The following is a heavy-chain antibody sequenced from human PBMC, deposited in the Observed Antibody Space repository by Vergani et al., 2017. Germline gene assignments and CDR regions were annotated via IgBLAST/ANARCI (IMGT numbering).Heavy chain of an antibody. CDR1: GGSFSGYY. D-gene: IGHD3-22*01. J-gene: IGHJ6*02. CDR2: IYYSGST. CDR3: ARGDYYDSSGYSYYYYYYGMDV. V-gene: IGHV4-34*01. Sequence: QVQLQQWGAGLLKPSETLSLTCAVYGGSFSGYYWSWIRQHPGKGLEWIGYIYYSGSTYYNPSLKSRVTISVDTSKNQFSLKLSSVTAADTAVYYCARGDYYDSSGYSYYYYYYGMDVWGQGTTVTVSS.